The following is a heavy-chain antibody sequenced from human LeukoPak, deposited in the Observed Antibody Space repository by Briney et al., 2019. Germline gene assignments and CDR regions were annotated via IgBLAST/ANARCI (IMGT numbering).Heavy chain of an antibody. V-gene: IGHV3-23*01. CDR3: AKGYDYESSGYPEPFDY. CDR2: ISDSGGSA. D-gene: IGHD3-22*01. Sequence: PGGSLRLSCAASGFTFGSYAMSWVRQAPGKGLEWVSAISDSGGSAYYTDSVKGRFTISRDNSRNTLYLQMNSLRAEDSAPYFCAKGYDYESSGYPEPFDYWSQGTLVTVSS. J-gene: IGHJ4*02. CDR1: GFTFGSYA.